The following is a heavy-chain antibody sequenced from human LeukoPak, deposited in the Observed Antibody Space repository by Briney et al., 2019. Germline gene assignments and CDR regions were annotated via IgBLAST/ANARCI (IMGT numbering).Heavy chain of an antibody. J-gene: IGHJ4*02. CDR1: GFTFSRYA. V-gene: IGHV3-30-3*02. Sequence: PGGSLRLSCAASGFTFSRYAMHWVRQAPGKGLEWVAVMSSDGSKKYYADSVKGRFTISRDSSKNTLYLQMNSLRAEDTAVYYCAKKFTGTTVISGDYFDYWGQGTQVTASS. D-gene: IGHD4-17*01. CDR3: AKKFTGTTVISGDYFDY. CDR2: MSSDGSKK.